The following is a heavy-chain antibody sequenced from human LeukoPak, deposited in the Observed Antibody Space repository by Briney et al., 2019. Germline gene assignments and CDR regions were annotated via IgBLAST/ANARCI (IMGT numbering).Heavy chain of an antibody. CDR1: GGSISSYY. CDR3: ARGTVGYYDILTGYTAAYFDY. V-gene: IGHV4-4*07. CDR2: IYTSGST. Sequence: PSETLSLTCTVSGGSISSYYWSWIRQPAGKGLEWIGRIYTSGSTNYNPSLKSRVTMSVDTSKNQFSLKLSSVTAADTAVYYCARGTVGYYDILTGYTAAYFDYWGQGTLVTVSS. J-gene: IGHJ4*02. D-gene: IGHD3-9*01.